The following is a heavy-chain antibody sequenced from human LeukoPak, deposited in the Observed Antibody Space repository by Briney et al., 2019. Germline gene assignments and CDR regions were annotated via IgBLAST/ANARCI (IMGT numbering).Heavy chain of an antibody. V-gene: IGHV4-31*03. CDR3: ARRDSSSWAIDY. J-gene: IGHJ4*02. D-gene: IGHD6-13*01. Sequence: SQTLSLTCTVSGGSISSGGYYWSWIRQHPGKGLEWIGYIYYSGSTTYTPPLKTRVTMSVDTSKNQFSLNLSSVTAADTAVYYCARRDSSSWAIDYWGQGTLVTVSS. CDR1: GGSISSGGYY. CDR2: IYYSGST.